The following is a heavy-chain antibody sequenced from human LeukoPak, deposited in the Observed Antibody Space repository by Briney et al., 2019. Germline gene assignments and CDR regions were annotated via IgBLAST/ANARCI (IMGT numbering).Heavy chain of an antibody. D-gene: IGHD3-3*01. CDR1: GGTFSSYA. CDR2: INPNSGGT. J-gene: IGHJ5*02. V-gene: IGHV1-2*02. Sequence: AASVKVSCKASGGTFSSYAISWVRQAPGQGLEWMGWINPNSGGTNYAQKFQGRVTMTRDTSISTAYMELSRLRSDDTAVCYCARAVNDFWSGWGNWFDPWGQGTLVTVSS. CDR3: ARAVNDFWSGWGNWFDP.